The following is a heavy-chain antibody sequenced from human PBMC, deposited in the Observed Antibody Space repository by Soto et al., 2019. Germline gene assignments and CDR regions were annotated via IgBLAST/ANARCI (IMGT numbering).Heavy chain of an antibody. CDR1: GFTFSSYG. J-gene: IGHJ6*02. V-gene: IGHV3-33*01. CDR2: IWHDGTNK. D-gene: IGHD6-13*01. Sequence: QVQLVESGGGVVQPGRSLRLSCAASGFTFSSYGMHWVRQAPGKGLECVAVIWHDGTNKYYADSVKGRFTISRDNAKYPLYLQMTSLRAEDSAVYYCARDRGAAAGTRYYYGMDVWGQGTTVTVSS. CDR3: ARDRGAAAGTRYYYGMDV.